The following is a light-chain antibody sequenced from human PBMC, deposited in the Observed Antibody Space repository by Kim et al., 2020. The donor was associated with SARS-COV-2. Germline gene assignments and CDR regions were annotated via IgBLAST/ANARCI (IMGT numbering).Light chain of an antibody. V-gene: IGLV6-57*01. J-gene: IGLJ3*02. CDR3: QSYDISNQV. CDR1: SGSIASNY. Sequence: NFMLTQPHSVSESPGKTVTISCTRSSGSIASNYVQWYQQRPGSSPTTVIYENNQRPSGVPDRFSGSIDSSSNSASLTISGLKTEDEADYYCQSYDISNQVFGGGTQLNV. CDR2: ENN.